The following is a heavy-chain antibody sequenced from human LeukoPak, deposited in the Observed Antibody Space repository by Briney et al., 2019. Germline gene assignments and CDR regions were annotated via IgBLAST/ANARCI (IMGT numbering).Heavy chain of an antibody. CDR2: INTDGSST. V-gene: IGHV3-74*03. CDR3: AKRSAAGTVGYFDY. CDR1: GFTFSSYW. J-gene: IGHJ4*02. Sequence: GSLRLSCAASGFTFSSYWMHWVRQAPGKGLVWVSRINTDGSSTTYADSVKGRFTISRDDAKNSLYLQMNSLRPEDTALYYCAKRSAAGTVGYFDYWGQGTLVTVSS. D-gene: IGHD6-13*01.